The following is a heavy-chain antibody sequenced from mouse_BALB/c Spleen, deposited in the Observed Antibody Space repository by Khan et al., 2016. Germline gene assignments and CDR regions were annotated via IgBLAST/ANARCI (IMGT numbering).Heavy chain of an antibody. CDR2: ISSGSSAI. J-gene: IGHJ2*01. CDR3: GRGDY. CDR1: GFTFSSFG. Sequence: EVELVESGGGLVQPGGSRKLSCAASGFTFSSFGMHWVRQAPEKGLEWVAFISSGSSAIYYAATVKGRFTISRDNPTNTLFLQMTSLRSEDTAMYYCGRGDYWGQGTTLTVSS. V-gene: IGHV5-17*02.